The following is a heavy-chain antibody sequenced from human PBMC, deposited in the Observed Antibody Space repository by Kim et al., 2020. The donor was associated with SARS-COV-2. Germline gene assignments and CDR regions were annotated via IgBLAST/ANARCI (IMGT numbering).Heavy chain of an antibody. V-gene: IGHV3-33*06. Sequence: YADSMTGRFTISRTHSKNTLYLQMNSLRAEDTAVYYCAKSRAEGAPYIDYWGQGTLITVSS. D-gene: IGHD1-26*01. J-gene: IGHJ4*02. CDR3: AKSRAEGAPYIDY.